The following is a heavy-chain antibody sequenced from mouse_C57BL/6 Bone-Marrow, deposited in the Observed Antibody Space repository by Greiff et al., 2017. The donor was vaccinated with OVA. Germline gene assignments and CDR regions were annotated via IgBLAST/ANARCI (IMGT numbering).Heavy chain of an antibody. V-gene: IGHV1-64*01. J-gene: IGHJ3*01. D-gene: IGHD1-1*01. CDR1: GYTFTSYW. CDR3: ARDYGSSYGGFAY. CDR2: IHPNSGST. Sequence: QVQLQQPGAELVKPGASVKLSCKASGYTFTSYWMHWVKQRPGQGLEWIGMIHPNSGSTNYNEKFKSKATLTVDKSTSTAYMKLSSLTSEDSAVYYCARDYGSSYGGFAYWGQGTLVTVSA.